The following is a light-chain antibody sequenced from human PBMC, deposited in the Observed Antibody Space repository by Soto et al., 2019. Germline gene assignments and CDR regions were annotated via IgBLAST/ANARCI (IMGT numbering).Light chain of an antibody. Sequence: DIQMTQSPATLSSSVGDRVTITCRASQSIGTSLAWYQQKPGKAPKLLIYAASSLESVVPSRFSGSGSGTAFTLTSRSPQPFDCATYHRYHYYAYFGPGTKVDIK. CDR1: QSIGTS. V-gene: IGKV1-5*03. J-gene: IGKJ1*01. CDR2: AAS. CDR3: YHYYAY.